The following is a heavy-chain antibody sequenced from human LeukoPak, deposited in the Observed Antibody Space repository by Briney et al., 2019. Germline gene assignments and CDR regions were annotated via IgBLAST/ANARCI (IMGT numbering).Heavy chain of an antibody. CDR1: GYTFTGYY. CDR3: ASTYYYGSGSYYATPLDY. Sequence: SVKVSCKASGYTFTGYYMHWVRQAPGQGLEWMGGIIPIFGTANYAQKFQGRVTITADESTSTAYMELSSLRSEDTAVYYCASTYYYGSGSYYATPLDYWGQGTLVTVSS. V-gene: IGHV1-69*13. CDR2: IIPIFGTA. J-gene: IGHJ4*02. D-gene: IGHD3-10*01.